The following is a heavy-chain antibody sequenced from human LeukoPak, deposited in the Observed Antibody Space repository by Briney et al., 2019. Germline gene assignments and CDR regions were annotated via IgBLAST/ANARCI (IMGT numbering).Heavy chain of an antibody. CDR2: ISSGSSYI. V-gene: IGHV3-21*01. CDR3: AREDASAFDI. Sequence: GGSLRLSCAVSGFTFSNYDMNWVRQAPGKGLEWVSSISSGSSYIYYTDSVKGRFTISRENAKNSLYLQMNSLRAEDTAVYYCAREDASAFDIWGQGTMVTVSS. J-gene: IGHJ3*02. CDR1: GFTFSNYD. D-gene: IGHD2-2*01.